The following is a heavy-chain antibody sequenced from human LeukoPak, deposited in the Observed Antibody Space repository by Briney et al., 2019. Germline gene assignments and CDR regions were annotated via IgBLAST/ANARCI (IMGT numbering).Heavy chain of an antibody. CDR3: ARQFYFDRSGYQGLDY. D-gene: IGHD3-22*01. J-gene: IGHJ4*02. CDR2: IYYCGST. CDR1: GGSISSSSYY. Sequence: AETLSLTCTVSGGSISSSSYYWGWIRQPPGKGLEWIMSIYYCGSTYYNPSLKSRVTICVDTSNNQFSLKLSSVTAADTAVYYCARQFYFDRSGYQGLDYWGQGTLVTVSA. V-gene: IGHV4-39*01.